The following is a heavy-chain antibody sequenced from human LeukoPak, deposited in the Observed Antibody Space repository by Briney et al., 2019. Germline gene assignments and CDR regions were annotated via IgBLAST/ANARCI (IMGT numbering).Heavy chain of an antibody. CDR3: TKVLRGYNGYGD. CDR1: GASTGSSY. V-gene: IGHV4-59*01. CDR2: IHHSDGT. Sequence: SETLSLTCAVSGASTGSSYWSWIRQPPGKGLEYIGYIHHSDGTNYNPSLKSRVTMALDTSKNQFSLKLSSVTAADTAIYYCTKVLRGYNGYGDRGQGILVTVSS. D-gene: IGHD5-12*01. J-gene: IGHJ4*02.